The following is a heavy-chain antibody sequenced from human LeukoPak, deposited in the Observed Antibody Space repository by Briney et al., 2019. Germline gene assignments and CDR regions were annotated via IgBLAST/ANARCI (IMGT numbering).Heavy chain of an antibody. Sequence: GASVKVSCKASGDTFSSYAISWVRQAPGQGLEWMGRIIPILGIANYAQKFQGRVTITADKSTSTAYMELSSLRSEDTAVYYCAVDSSGYYYEVGYFDYWGQGTLVTVSS. CDR2: IIPILGIA. J-gene: IGHJ4*02. CDR1: GDTFSSYA. V-gene: IGHV1-69*04. D-gene: IGHD3-22*01. CDR3: AVDSSGYYYEVGYFDY.